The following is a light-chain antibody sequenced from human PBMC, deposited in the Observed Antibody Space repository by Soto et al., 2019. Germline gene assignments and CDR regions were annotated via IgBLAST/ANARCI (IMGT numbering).Light chain of an antibody. V-gene: IGLV2-23*01. J-gene: IGLJ2*01. CDR2: EGS. CDR1: SSDVGGYNL. CDR3: CSCTGSRV. Sequence: QSALTQPASVSGSPGQSITISCTGTSSDVGGYNLVSWYQQHPGKAPKLMIYEGSKRPSGVSNRFSGSKSGNTASLTISGLQAEDESDYSCCSCTGSRVFGGGTKLTVL.